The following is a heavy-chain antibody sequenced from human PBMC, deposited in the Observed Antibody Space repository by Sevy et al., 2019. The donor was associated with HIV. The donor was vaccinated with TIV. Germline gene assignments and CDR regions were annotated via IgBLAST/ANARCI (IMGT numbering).Heavy chain of an antibody. V-gene: IGHV6-1*01. Sequence: SQTLSLTCAISGDSVSSNSAAWNWIRQSPSRGLEWLGRTYYRSKWYNDYAVSVKSRITINPDTSKNQFSLQLNSVTPEDTAVYYCASDRRVGRSSSGPYYFDYWGQGTLVTVSS. CDR2: TYYRSKWYN. CDR3: ASDRRVGRSSSGPYYFDY. CDR1: GDSVSSNSAA. D-gene: IGHD6-19*01. J-gene: IGHJ4*02.